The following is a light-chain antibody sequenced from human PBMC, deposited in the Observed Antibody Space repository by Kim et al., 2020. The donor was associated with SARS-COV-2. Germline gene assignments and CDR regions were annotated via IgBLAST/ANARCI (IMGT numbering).Light chain of an antibody. CDR1: SSNIDHDY. Sequence: QSVLTQPPSVSAAPGEKVTISCSGSSSNIDHDYVSWYQQLPGTAPKLLIHNNNMRPSGIPDRFSGSKSGTSATLGIAGLQTGDEANYFCASWDTSLSAWVFGGGTRVTVL. V-gene: IGLV1-51*01. CDR3: ASWDTSLSAWV. J-gene: IGLJ3*02. CDR2: NNN.